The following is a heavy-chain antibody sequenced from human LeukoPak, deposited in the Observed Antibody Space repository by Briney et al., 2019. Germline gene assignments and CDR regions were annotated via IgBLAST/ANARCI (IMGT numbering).Heavy chain of an antibody. CDR2: ISSSGSTI. CDR1: GFTFSSYE. J-gene: IGHJ3*01. V-gene: IGHV3-48*03. CDR3: ARVYKTSRYDVFDV. Sequence: PGGSLRLSCAASGFTFSSYEMNWVRQAPGKGLEWVSYISSSGSTIYYADSVKGRFTISRDNSLATLYLQMNNLRAEDTAVYYCARVYKTSRYDVFDVWGQGTMVIVSS. D-gene: IGHD1-14*01.